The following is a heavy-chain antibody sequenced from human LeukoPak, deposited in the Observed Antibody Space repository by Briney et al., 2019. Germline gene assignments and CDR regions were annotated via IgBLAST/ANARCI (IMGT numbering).Heavy chain of an antibody. CDR2: IKKDGSEK. CDR3: ARVGSTCDH. J-gene: IGHJ4*02. CDR1: GFSFSTHW. V-gene: IGHV3-7*05. Sequence: GGTLRLSCAASGFSFSTHWMSWVRQAPGKGLEWVANIKKDGSEKYYVDSVKGRFTISRDNAKNSLYLQMNSLRAEDTAVYYCARVGSTCDHWGQGTLVTVSS. D-gene: IGHD2-15*01.